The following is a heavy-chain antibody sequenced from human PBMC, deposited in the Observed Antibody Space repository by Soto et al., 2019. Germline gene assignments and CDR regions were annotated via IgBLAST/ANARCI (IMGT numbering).Heavy chain of an antibody. CDR2: IIPIFGTA. V-gene: IGHV1-69*06. CDR3: ASPGSCSRTSCSKPFLTSGYYYGMEV. CDR1: GGTFISYA. J-gene: IGHJ6*01. D-gene: IGHD2-2*01. Sequence: SVKVSCKASGGTFISYAISWVRQAPGQGLEWMGGIIPIFGTANYAQKFQGRVTITADKSTSTAYMELSSLRSEDTAVYYCASPGSCSRTSCSKPFLTSGYYYGMEVCGNVTTATSPQ.